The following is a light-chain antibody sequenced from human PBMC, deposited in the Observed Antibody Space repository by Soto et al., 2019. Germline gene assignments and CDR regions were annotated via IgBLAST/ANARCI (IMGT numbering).Light chain of an antibody. CDR3: QQYHNWWT. Sequence: EIVMTQSPATLSVSPGERATLSCMARQRINSNLAWYQHKPGQAPRLLIYGASTRATGIPARFSGSGSGTEFTLTISSLQSEDFAVYYCQQYHNWWTFGQGTKVEIK. CDR2: GAS. J-gene: IGKJ1*01. V-gene: IGKV3-15*01. CDR1: QRINSN.